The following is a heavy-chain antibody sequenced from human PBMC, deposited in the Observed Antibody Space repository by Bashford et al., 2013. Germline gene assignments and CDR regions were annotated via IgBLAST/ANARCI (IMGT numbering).Heavy chain of an antibody. CDR1: GGTINSGGYY. D-gene: IGHD3-3*01. CDR3: ARLQSHWSGPGHYYYYMDV. J-gene: IGHJ6*03. Sequence: SETLSLTCTVSGGTINSGGYYWIWMRQHPGKGLEWIGYIYYRGSTSYNPSLKSRLSISVDTSKNQFSVKLTSVTAADTAVYYCARLQSHWSGPGHYYYYMDVWGKGTHGHRSP. V-gene: IGHV4-31*03. CDR2: IYYRGST.